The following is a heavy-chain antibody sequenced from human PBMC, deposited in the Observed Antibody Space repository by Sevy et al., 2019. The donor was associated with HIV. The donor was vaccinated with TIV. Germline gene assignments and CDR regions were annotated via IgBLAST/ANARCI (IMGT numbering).Heavy chain of an antibody. J-gene: IGHJ4*02. CDR3: AKDISGASSSWSFDY. D-gene: IGHD6-19*01. CDR2: ISHDGSNK. V-gene: IGHV3-30*18. Sequence: GGCLRLSCEASGFTFSNYGMRWVRQAPGKGLEWVAIISHDGSNKYYADSVKGRFTISRDNSKHSLYLQMNSLRPEDKGVYYCAKDISGASSSWSFDYWGQGTLVTVSS. CDR1: GFTFSNYG.